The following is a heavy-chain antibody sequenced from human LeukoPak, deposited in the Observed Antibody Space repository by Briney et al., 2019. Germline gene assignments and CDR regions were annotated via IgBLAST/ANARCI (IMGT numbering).Heavy chain of an antibody. J-gene: IGHJ4*02. D-gene: IGHD6-13*01. CDR2: TSAHNGNT. CDR3: ARDTIAADFIDY. CDR1: GYTFTTYG. Sequence: ASVKVSCKASGYTFTTYGITRVRQAPGQGLEWMGWTSAHNGNTKYAQKLQGRVTMTTDTSTRTAYMELRSLRSDDTAVYYCARDTIAADFIDYWGQGTLVTVSS. V-gene: IGHV1-18*01.